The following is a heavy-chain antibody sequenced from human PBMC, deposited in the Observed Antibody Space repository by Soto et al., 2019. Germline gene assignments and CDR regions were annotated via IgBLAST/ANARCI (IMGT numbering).Heavy chain of an antibody. V-gene: IGHV5-51*01. Sequence: ESLKISCKGSGYSFTSYWIGWVRQMPGKGLEWMGIIYPGDSDTRYSPSFQGQVTISADKSISTAYLQWSSLKASDTAMYYCARGLRSGSYYYGMDVWGQGTTVTVSS. CDR3: ARGLRSGSYYYGMDV. CDR1: GYSFTSYW. D-gene: IGHD3-10*01. J-gene: IGHJ6*02. CDR2: IYPGDSDT.